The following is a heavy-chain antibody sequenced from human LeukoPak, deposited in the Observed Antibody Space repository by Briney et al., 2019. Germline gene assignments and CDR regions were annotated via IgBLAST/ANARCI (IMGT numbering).Heavy chain of an antibody. V-gene: IGHV4-39*07. J-gene: IGHJ3*02. CDR3: ARDLEMYYDSSGYVSAFDI. D-gene: IGHD3-22*01. CDR2: IYYSGST. Sequence: SETLSLTCTVSGGSISSSSYYWGWIRQPPGKGLEWIGSIYYSGSTNYNPSLKSRVTISVDTSKNQFSLKLSSVTAADTAVYYCARDLEMYYDSSGYVSAFDIWGQGTMVTVSS. CDR1: GGSISSSSYY.